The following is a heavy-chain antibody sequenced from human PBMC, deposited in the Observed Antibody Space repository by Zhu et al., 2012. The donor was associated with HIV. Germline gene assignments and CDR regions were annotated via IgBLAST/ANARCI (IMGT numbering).Heavy chain of an antibody. J-gene: IGHJ4*02. CDR2: MYSSGST. CDR3: ARSVKGQLVFDS. D-gene: IGHD1-1*01. CDR1: GGSMSSHY. Sequence: QVQLQESGPQLVKPSETLSPTCTVSGGSMSSHYWNWVRQPPGKGLQWIGYMYSSGSTKYNFSLKSRVAISLDMSKNQFSLNLSSVTTADTAVYYCARSVKGQLVFDSWGQGALVTVSS. V-gene: IGHV4-59*11.